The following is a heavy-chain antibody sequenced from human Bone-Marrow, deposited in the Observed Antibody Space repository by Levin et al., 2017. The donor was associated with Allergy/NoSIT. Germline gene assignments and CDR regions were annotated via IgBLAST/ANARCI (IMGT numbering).Heavy chain of an antibody. CDR2: TSFDGRNK. V-gene: IGHV3-30*04. Sequence: GGSLRLPCAGSEFNFSNYAMHWVRQAPGKGLEWVAVTSFDGRNKYYADSVKGRFTIFRDNSKNTLYVQMNSLRVEDTAVYYCARVIGSSWYPYYFYGMDVWGQGTAVTVSS. CDR3: ARVIGSSWYPYYFYGMDV. D-gene: IGHD6-13*01. CDR1: EFNFSNYA. J-gene: IGHJ6*02.